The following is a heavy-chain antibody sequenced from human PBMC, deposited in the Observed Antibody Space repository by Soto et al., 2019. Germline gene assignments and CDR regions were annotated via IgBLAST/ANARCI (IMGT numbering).Heavy chain of an antibody. CDR1: GYTFTSYD. D-gene: IGHD6-19*01. Sequence: GASVKVSCKASGYTFTSYDINWVRQATGQGLEWMGWMNPNSGNTGYAQKLQGRVTMTRNTSISTAYMELSSLRSEDTAVYYCALQEIAVAGNDAFDIWGQGTMVTVSS. CDR3: ALQEIAVAGNDAFDI. V-gene: IGHV1-8*01. J-gene: IGHJ3*02. CDR2: MNPNSGNT.